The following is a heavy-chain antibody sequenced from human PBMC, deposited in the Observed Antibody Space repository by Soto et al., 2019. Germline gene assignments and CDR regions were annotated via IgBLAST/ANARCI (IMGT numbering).Heavy chain of an antibody. J-gene: IGHJ5*02. Sequence: GASVKVSCKASGGTFSSYTISWVRQAPGQGLEWMGRIIPILGIANYAQKFQGRVTITADKSTSTAYMELSSLRSEDTAVYYCAASIHDVLRLFDPSGQDPLVTVSS. CDR3: AASIHDVLRLFDP. CDR2: IIPILGIA. CDR1: GGTFSSYT. D-gene: IGHD3-3*01. V-gene: IGHV1-69*02.